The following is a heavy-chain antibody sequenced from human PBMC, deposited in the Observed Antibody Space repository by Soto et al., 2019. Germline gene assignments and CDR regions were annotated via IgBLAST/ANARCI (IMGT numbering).Heavy chain of an antibody. CDR2: ISNRGTP. D-gene: IGHD2-21*01. CDR3: AREVTVVALADGFYI. CDR1: GDSISSDNYF. Sequence: QVQLQESGPGLVKPSQTLSLICTVSGDSISSDNYFWSWIRQPPGQGLEWIGYISNRGTPYYNPSLKXRXTXXLDTPKNRFSLDMYSVTAADTAVYSCAREVTVVALADGFYIWGQGTMVTVSS. V-gene: IGHV4-30-4*01. J-gene: IGHJ3*02.